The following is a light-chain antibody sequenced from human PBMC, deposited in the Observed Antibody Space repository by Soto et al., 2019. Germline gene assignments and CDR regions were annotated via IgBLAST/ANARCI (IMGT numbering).Light chain of an antibody. CDR1: ESISIW. V-gene: IGKV1-5*01. Sequence: DIQMTQSPSTLSASVGDRVTITCRARESISIWLAWYQQKPGKAPKLLIYDASILESGVPSRFSGSGSATEFTLTISRLQPDDFATYYCQQYNSYRAFGQGTKVEIK. J-gene: IGKJ1*01. CDR3: QQYNSYRA. CDR2: DAS.